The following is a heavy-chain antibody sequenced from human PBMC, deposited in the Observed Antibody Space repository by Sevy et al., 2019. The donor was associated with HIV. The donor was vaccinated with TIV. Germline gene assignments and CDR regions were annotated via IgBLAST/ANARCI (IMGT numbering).Heavy chain of an antibody. V-gene: IGHV4-31*03. Sequence: SETLSLTCTVSGGSISSGGYYWSWIRQHPGKGLEWIGYIYYSGSTYYNPSLKSRVTISVDTSKNQFSLKLSSVTAAETAVYYCARDDGGFLDYWGQGTLVTVSS. CDR3: ARDDGGFLDY. CDR1: GGSISSGGYY. CDR2: IYYSGST. J-gene: IGHJ4*02. D-gene: IGHD4-17*01.